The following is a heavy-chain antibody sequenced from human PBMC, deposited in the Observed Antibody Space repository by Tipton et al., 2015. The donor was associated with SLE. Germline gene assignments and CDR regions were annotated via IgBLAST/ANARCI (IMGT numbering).Heavy chain of an antibody. CDR3: ARNRGFDLDYFDY. CDR1: GFTFNDYD. D-gene: IGHD3-9*01. J-gene: IGHJ4*02. CDR2: INSLLNSI. V-gene: IGHV3-11*01. Sequence: SLRLSCAASGFTFNDYDMSWIRQAPGKGLEWVSSINSLLNSIHYADSVRGRFTISRDNAKKSLSPQMDSLRAEDTAVYYCARNRGFDLDYFDYWGQGVLVTVSS.